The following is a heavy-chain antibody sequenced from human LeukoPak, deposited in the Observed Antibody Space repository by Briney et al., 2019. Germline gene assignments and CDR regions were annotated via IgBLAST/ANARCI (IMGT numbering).Heavy chain of an antibody. V-gene: IGHV1-2*02. CDR1: GYTFTGYY. CDR3: ARDPYYYDINDAFDI. Sequence: VASVKVSCKASGYTFTGYYMHWVRQAPGQGPEWMGWINPNSGGTNYAQKFQGRVTMTRDTSISTAYMELSRLRSDDTAVYYCARDPYYYDINDAFDIWGQGTMVTVSS. CDR2: INPNSGGT. D-gene: IGHD3-22*01. J-gene: IGHJ3*02.